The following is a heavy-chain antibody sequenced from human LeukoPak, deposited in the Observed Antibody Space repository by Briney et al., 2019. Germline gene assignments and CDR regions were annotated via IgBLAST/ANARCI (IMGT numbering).Heavy chain of an antibody. Sequence: GGSLRLSCAASGFTSSAYWMSWVRQAPGKGLEWVASIKQDGSETYYVDSVKGRFTLSRDNAKNSLYLQMNSLRDDDTAVYYCARDRDSRWDFDLWGRGTLVTVSS. V-gene: IGHV3-7*01. CDR3: ARDRDSRWDFDL. CDR1: GFTSSAYW. J-gene: IGHJ2*01. D-gene: IGHD3-22*01. CDR2: IKQDGSET.